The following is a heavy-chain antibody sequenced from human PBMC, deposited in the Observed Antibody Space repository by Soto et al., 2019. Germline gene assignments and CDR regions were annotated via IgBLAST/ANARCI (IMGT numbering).Heavy chain of an antibody. J-gene: IGHJ6*01. CDR3: ARDTADIVATEGGMDG. D-gene: IGHD5-12*01. V-gene: IGHV3-33*01. CDR1: GFTFSSYC. Sequence: GGSLRLSCAASGFTFSSYCMHWVRQAPGKGLEWVAVIWYDGSNKYYADSVKGRFTISRDNSKNTLYLQMNSLRAEDTAVYYCARDTADIVATEGGMDGWGRGNTFAICS. CDR2: IWYDGSNK.